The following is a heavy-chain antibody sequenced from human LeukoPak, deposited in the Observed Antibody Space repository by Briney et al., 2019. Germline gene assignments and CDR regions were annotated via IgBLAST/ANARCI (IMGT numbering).Heavy chain of an antibody. J-gene: IGHJ4*02. D-gene: IGHD2/OR15-2a*01. CDR1: GFGFSYYW. CDR3: ARRSHLSFDY. Sequence: PGGSLRLSCAASGFGFSYYWMTWVRQAPGKGLEWVAGIKRDGSEKYYVDSVKGRFTISRDNANNSLSLQMDSLRAEDTAVYFCARRSHLSFDYTGQGTLVTVSS. CDR2: IKRDGSEK. V-gene: IGHV3-7*01.